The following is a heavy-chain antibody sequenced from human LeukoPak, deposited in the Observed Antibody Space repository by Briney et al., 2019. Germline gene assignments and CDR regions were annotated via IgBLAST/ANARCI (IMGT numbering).Heavy chain of an antibody. CDR1: GGSISSYH. J-gene: IGHJ5*02. CDR2: IYYSGST. Sequence: PSETLSLTCTVSGGSISSYHWSWIRQPPGKGLEWIGYIYYSGSTNYNPSLKSRATISVDTSKNQFSLKLSSVTAADTAVYYCARGSIAVAAWFDPWGQGTLVTVSS. V-gene: IGHV4-59*01. CDR3: ARGSIAVAAWFDP. D-gene: IGHD6-19*01.